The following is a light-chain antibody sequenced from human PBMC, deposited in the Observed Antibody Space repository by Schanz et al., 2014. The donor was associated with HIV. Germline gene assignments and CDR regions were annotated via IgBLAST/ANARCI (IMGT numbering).Light chain of an antibody. V-gene: IGLV6-57*04. Sequence: NFMLTQPHSVSVSPGKTVSISCTRSSGSIDRYYVQWYQQRPGSAPTTVIYEDNQRPSGVPDRFSGSKSGTSASLAITGLQADDEADYYCQSYDSSLRVVLFGGGTKVTVL. CDR3: QSYDSSLRVVL. CDR2: EDN. CDR1: SGSIDRYY. J-gene: IGLJ2*01.